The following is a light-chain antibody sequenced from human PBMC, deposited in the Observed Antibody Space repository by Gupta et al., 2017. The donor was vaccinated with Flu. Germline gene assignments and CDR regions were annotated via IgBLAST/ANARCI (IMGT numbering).Light chain of an antibody. CDR2: ANN. CDR1: RSNIGSNT. J-gene: IGLJ1*01. V-gene: IGLV1-44*01. Sequence: QSVLTQPPSASGTPGQRVTISCSGSRSNIGSNTVNWYQQLPGTAPKLLIYANNQRPSGVPDRFSGSKSGTSASLAISGLQSEDEADYYCAAWDDSLNGYVFGTGTQVTVL. CDR3: AAWDDSLNGYV.